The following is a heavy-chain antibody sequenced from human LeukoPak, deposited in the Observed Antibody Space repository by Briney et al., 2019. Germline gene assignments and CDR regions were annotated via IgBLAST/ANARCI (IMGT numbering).Heavy chain of an antibody. D-gene: IGHD3-16*02. CDR3: ASVIMLPGPEAFDV. V-gene: IGHV1-24*01. J-gene: IGHJ3*01. CDR2: FAPEDGEI. CDR1: GSTLNDLS. Sequence: ASVKVSCKVSGSTLNDLSIHWVRQTPGKGLEWVGGFAPEDGEIVYAQRLQGRATMTEDISTETAYLELSTLKSEDTAIYFCASVIMLPGPEAFDVWGQGTKVTVS.